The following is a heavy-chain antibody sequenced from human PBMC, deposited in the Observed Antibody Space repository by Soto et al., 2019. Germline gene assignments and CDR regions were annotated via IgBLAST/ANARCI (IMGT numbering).Heavy chain of an antibody. Sequence: QVQLVESGGGVVQPGRSLRLSCAASGFTFSHYGIHWVRQAPGKGLEWLAVISYDGSNKYYADSVKGRFTVSRDNSNHTPYLQMNSLRAEDTAGYFCARYSGKYQGPIDYWGQGTLVTVSS. CDR1: GFTFSHYG. CDR2: ISYDGSNK. CDR3: ARYSGKYQGPIDY. V-gene: IGHV3-30*03. D-gene: IGHD1-26*01. J-gene: IGHJ4*02.